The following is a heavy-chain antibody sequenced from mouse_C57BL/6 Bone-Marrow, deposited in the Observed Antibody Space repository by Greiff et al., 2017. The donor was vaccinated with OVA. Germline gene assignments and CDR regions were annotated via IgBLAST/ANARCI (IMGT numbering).Heavy chain of an antibody. J-gene: IGHJ1*03. CDR2: IHPNSGST. CDR1: GYTFTSYW. Sequence: VQLQQPGAELVKPGASVKLSCKASGYTFTSYWMHWVKQRPGQGLEWIGMIHPNSGSTNYNEKFKSKATLTVDKSSSTAYMQLSSLTSEDSAVYYCARFHYYGIWYFDVWGTGTTVTVSS. V-gene: IGHV1-64*01. CDR3: ARFHYYGIWYFDV. D-gene: IGHD1-1*01.